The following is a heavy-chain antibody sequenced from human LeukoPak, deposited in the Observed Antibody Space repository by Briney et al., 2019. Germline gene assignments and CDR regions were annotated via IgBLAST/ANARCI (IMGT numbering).Heavy chain of an antibody. V-gene: IGHV3-7*01. D-gene: IGHD2-21*02. CDR1: GFTFNSDW. CDR3: ARAMTD. Sequence: GGSLRLSCAASGFTFNSDWMTWVRQAPGKGLEWVANIKQDGSEKYYVDSVKGRFTISRDNAKNSLYLQMNSLRAEDTAVYCCARAMTDWGQGTMVTVSS. J-gene: IGHJ3*01. CDR2: IKQDGSEK.